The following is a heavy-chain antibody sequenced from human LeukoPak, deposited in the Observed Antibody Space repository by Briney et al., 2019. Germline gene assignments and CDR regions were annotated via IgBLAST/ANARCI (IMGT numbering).Heavy chain of an antibody. V-gene: IGHV3-30*03. CDR2: MSYDGSDE. D-gene: IGHD2-2*01. Sequence: PGRSLRLSCAASGFTFSSYGMHWVRQAPGKGLEWLTFMSYDGSDEYSADSVKGRFSISRDNSKNTLYLQMNSLRAEDTAVYYCAREAAAIGLGYFQHWGQGTLVTVSS. J-gene: IGHJ1*01. CDR3: AREAAAIGLGYFQH. CDR1: GFTFSSYG.